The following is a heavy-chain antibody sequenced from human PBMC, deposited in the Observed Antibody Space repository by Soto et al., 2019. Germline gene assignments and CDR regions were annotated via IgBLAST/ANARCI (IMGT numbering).Heavy chain of an antibody. CDR1: GDSVSSNSAA. D-gene: IGHD3-3*01. J-gene: IGHJ4*02. CDR2: TYYRSKWYN. CDR3: ARDWSLDFWSGYPSPSYFDY. Sequence: SQTLSLTCAISGDSVSSNSAAWNWIRQSPSRGLEWLGRTYYRSKWYNDYAVSVKSRITINPDTSKNQFSLQLNSVTPEDTAVYYCARDWSLDFWSGYPSPSYFDYWGQGSLVTVSS. V-gene: IGHV6-1*01.